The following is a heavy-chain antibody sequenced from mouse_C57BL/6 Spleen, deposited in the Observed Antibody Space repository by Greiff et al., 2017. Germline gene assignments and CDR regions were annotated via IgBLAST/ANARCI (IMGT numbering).Heavy chain of an antibody. CDR3: ARKVMDGLGAMDY. Sequence: QVTLKESGPGILQSSQTLSLTCSFSGFSLSTSGMGVSWIRQPSGKGLEWLAHIYWDDDKRYNPSLKSRLTISKDTSRKQVFLKSTSVDTADTATYYCARKVMDGLGAMDYWGQGTSVTVSS. CDR1: GFSLSTSGMG. CDR2: IYWDDDK. J-gene: IGHJ4*01. D-gene: IGHD2-3*01. V-gene: IGHV8-12*01.